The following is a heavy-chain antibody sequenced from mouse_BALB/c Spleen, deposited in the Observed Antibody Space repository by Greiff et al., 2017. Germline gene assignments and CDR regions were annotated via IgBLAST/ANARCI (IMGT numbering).Heavy chain of an antibody. V-gene: IGHV5-17*02. J-gene: IGHJ4*01. Sequence: EVKVEESGGGLVQPGGSRKLSCAASGFTFSSFGMHWVRQAPEKGLEWVAYISSGSSTIYYADTVKGRFTISRDNPKNTLFLQMTSLRSEDTAMYYCARGRIHYYGSYAMDYWGQGTSVTVSS. D-gene: IGHD1-2*01. CDR3: ARGRIHYYGSYAMDY. CDR1: GFTFSSFG. CDR2: ISSGSSTI.